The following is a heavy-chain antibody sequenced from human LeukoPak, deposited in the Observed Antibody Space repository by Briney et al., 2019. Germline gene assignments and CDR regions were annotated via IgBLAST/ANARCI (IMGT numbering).Heavy chain of an antibody. CDR2: INWNGGST. D-gene: IGHD6-13*01. V-gene: IGHV3-20*04. CDR1: GFTFDDYG. J-gene: IGHJ4*02. Sequence: GGSLRLSCAASGFTFDDYGMSWVRQAPGKGLEWVSGINWNGGSTGYADSVKGRFTITRDNAKNSLYLQMTSLRAEDTAVYYCARGGTSGYSSSLHFWGGNYYFDYWGQGTLVTVSS. CDR3: ARGGTSGYSSSLHFWGGNYYFDY.